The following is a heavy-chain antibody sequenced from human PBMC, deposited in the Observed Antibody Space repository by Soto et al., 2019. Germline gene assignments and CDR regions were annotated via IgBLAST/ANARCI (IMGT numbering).Heavy chain of an antibody. CDR2: ISGSGGST. D-gene: IGHD6-13*01. Sequence: GGSLRLSCAASGFTFSSYAMSWVRQAPGKGLEWVSAISGSGGSTYYADSVKGRFTISRDNSKNTLYLQMNSLRAEDTAVYYCAKVGVGVAAAGKVPSDYWGQGTRVTVSS. CDR3: AKVGVGVAAAGKVPSDY. J-gene: IGHJ4*02. CDR1: GFTFSSYA. V-gene: IGHV3-23*01.